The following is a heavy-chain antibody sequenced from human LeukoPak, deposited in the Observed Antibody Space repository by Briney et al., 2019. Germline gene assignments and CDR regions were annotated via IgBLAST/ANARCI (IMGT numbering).Heavy chain of an antibody. D-gene: IGHD2/OR15-2a*01. J-gene: IGHJ3*01. CDR1: GFIFDDYA. CDR2: LSWHSNQI. CDR3: VKDTSLYVQSDAFDF. V-gene: IGHV3-9*03. Sequence: PGGSLRLSCAASGFIFDDYAMHWVRQGPGKGLERVAGLSWHSNQIVYANSVRGRFTVSRDNAKSSLYLQLNSLRADDMALYYCVKDTSLYVQSDAFDFWGQGTMVTVSS.